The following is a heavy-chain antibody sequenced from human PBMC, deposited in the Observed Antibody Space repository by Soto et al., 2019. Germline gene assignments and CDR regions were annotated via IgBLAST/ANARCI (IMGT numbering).Heavy chain of an antibody. D-gene: IGHD6-19*01. V-gene: IGHV4-39*01. CDR3: ARWNRIGSGWYGYYFGY. CDR2: IYYSGRT. Sequence: SETLSLTCTVSGGSISSSSYYWGWIRQPPGKGLEWIGSIYYSGRTYYNPSLKSRVTISVDTSKNQFSLKLSSVTAADTAVYYCARWNRIGSGWYGYYFGYWGQGTLFTVSS. J-gene: IGHJ4*02. CDR1: GGSISSSSYY.